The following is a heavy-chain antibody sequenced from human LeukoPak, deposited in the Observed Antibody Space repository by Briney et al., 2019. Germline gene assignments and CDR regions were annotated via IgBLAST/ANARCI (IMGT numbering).Heavy chain of an antibody. CDR3: ARETTVTTDLGY. CDR2: INPNSGGT. V-gene: IGHV1-2*02. J-gene: IGHJ4*02. CDR1: GGTFSSYA. D-gene: IGHD4-17*01. Sequence: ASVKVSCKASGGTFSSYAISWVRQAPGQGLEWMGWINPNSGGTNYAQKFQGRVTMTRDTSISTAYMELSRLRSDDTAVYYCARETTVTTDLGYWGQGTLVTVSS.